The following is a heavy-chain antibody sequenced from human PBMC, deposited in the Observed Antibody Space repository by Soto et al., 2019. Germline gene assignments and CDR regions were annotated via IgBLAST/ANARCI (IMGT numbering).Heavy chain of an antibody. CDR3: ARAVAGRRFDY. V-gene: IGHV4-39*01. J-gene: IGHJ4*02. Sequence: SETLSLTCTVSGGSISSSSYYWGWIRQPPGKGLEWIGSIYYSGSTYYNPSLKSRVTISVDTSKNQFSLKLSSVTAADTAVYYCARAVAGRRFDYWGQGTLVT. CDR2: IYYSGST. D-gene: IGHD6-19*01. CDR1: GGSISSSSYY.